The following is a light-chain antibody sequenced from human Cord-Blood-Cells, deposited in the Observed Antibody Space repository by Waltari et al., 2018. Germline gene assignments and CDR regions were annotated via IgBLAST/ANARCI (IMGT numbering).Light chain of an antibody. Sequence: DNVLTQSPGTLSLSPGERATLSCRASQSVSSSYLAWYQQKPGQAPRLLIYGASSRATGIPDRFRGSGSGTDFTLTISRLEPEDFAVYYCQQYGSSPPITFGQGTRLEIK. CDR3: QQYGSSPPIT. CDR2: GAS. V-gene: IGKV3-20*01. J-gene: IGKJ5*01. CDR1: QSVSSSY.